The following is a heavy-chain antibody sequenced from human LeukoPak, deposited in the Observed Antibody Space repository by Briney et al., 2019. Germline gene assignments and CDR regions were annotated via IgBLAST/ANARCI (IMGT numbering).Heavy chain of an antibody. CDR1: GGSISSYY. CDR3: ARQQLGSRDLDY. Sequence: SETLSLTCTVSGGSISSYYWSWIRQPPGKGLEWIGEINHSGSTNYNPSLKSRVTISVDTSKNQFSLKLSSVTAADTAVYYCARQQLGSRDLDYWGQGTLVTVSS. CDR2: INHSGST. V-gene: IGHV4-34*01. D-gene: IGHD6-13*01. J-gene: IGHJ4*02.